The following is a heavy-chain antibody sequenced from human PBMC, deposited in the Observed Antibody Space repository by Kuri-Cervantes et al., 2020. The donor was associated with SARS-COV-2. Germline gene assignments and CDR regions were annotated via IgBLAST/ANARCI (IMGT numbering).Heavy chain of an antibody. CDR3: ASDPRSGYSYGN. Sequence: GSLRLSCTVSGGSISSYYWSWIRQPPGKGLEWIGYIYYSGGTNYNPSLKSRVTISVDTSKNQFSLKLSSVTAADTAVYYCASDPRSGYSYGNWGQGTLVTVSS. J-gene: IGHJ4*02. CDR2: IYYSGGT. D-gene: IGHD5-18*01. CDR1: GGSISSYY. V-gene: IGHV4-59*01.